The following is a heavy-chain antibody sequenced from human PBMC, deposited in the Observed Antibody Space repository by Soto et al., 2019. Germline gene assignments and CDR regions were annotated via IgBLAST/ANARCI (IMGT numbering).Heavy chain of an antibody. Sequence: SETLSLTCSVSGGSISDGAYYWSWIRQHPRKGLEWIGHIYYSGDTQYNPSLKSRVTISLDMSRNQFSLKLSSVTAADTAVYYCARVDSSSWFDYWGQGTLVTVSS. CDR1: GGSISDGAYY. CDR3: ARVDSSSWFDY. CDR2: IYYSGDT. D-gene: IGHD6-13*01. V-gene: IGHV4-31*03. J-gene: IGHJ4*02.